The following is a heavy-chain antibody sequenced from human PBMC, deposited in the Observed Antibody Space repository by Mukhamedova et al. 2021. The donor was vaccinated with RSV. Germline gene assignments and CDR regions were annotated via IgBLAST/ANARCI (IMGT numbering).Heavy chain of an antibody. J-gene: IGHJ6*02. D-gene: IGHD2-15*01. CDR3: ARVGYCSGGSCLPYYYYGMDV. V-gene: IGHV4-4*02. CDR2: GST. Sequence: GSTNYNPSLKSRVTISVDKSKNQFSVKLSSVTAADTAVYYCARVGYCSGGSCLPYYYYGMDVWGQRTTVTVSS.